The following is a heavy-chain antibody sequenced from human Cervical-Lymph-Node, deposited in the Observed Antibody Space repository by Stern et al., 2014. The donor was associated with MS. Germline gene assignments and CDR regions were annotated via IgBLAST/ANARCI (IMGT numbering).Heavy chain of an antibody. CDR3: ARGPDYGGNSRFFDY. CDR1: GGSFSGYY. CDR2: INHSGST. V-gene: IGHV4-34*01. J-gene: IGHJ4*02. D-gene: IGHD4-23*01. Sequence: QVQLQQWGAGLLKPSETLSLTCAVYGGSFSGYYWSWIRQPPGKGLEWIGEINHSGSTNYNPSLKSRVTILVETSKNQFSLKLSSVTAADTAVYYCARGPDYGGNSRFFDYWGQGTLVTVSS.